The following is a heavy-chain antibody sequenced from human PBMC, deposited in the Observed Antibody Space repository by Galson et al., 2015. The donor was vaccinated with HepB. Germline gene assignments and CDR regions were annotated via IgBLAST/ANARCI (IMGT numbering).Heavy chain of an antibody. Sequence: SLRLSCAASGFTFSSYSMNWVRQAPGKGLEWVSSISSSSSYIYYADSVKGRFTISRDNAKNSLYLQMNSLGAEDTAVYYCARDYDPGVVPAASDYWGQGTLVTVSS. CDR2: ISSSSSYI. CDR1: GFTFSSYS. D-gene: IGHD2-2*01. J-gene: IGHJ4*02. V-gene: IGHV3-21*01. CDR3: ARDYDPGVVPAASDY.